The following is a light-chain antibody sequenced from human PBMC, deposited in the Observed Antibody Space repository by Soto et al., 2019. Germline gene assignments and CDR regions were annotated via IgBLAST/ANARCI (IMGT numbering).Light chain of an antibody. V-gene: IGLV2-23*02. J-gene: IGLJ2*01. CDR3: CSYVGSSTLV. CDR2: EVS. CDR1: SSDVGTYNL. Sequence: QSALTQPASVSGSPGQSITISCTGTSSDVGTYNLVSWYQHHPGKVPKLIIYEVSKRPSGVSNRFSGSKSVNTASLAISGLQAEDEATYYCCSYVGSSTLVFGGGTKLTVL.